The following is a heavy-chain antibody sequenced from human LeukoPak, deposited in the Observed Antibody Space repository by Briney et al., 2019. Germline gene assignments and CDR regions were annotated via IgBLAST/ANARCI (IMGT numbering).Heavy chain of an antibody. J-gene: IGHJ4*02. CDR2: IYYSGST. Sequence: SETLSLTCTVSGGSISSYYWSWIRQPPGKGLEWIGYIYYSGSTNYNPSLKSRVTISVDTSKNQFSLKLSSVTASDTAVYYCARGYGDFPYFDYWGQGTLVTVSS. V-gene: IGHV4-59*01. D-gene: IGHD4-17*01. CDR3: ARGYGDFPYFDY. CDR1: GGSISSYY.